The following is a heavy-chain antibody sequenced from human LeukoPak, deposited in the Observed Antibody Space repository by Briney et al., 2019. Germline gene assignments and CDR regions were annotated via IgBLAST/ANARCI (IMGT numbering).Heavy chain of an antibody. CDR3: ARGTAYCGGGWYSCFDY. CDR2: ISYSGST. D-gene: IGHD2-21*02. CDR1: GGXINTYY. V-gene: IGHV4-59*01. Sequence: PSETLSLTCTVSGGXINTYYCTWIRQPPGKGLEWIGYISYSGSTDYNSSLKSRVSISVDTSNNQFSLTLTSVTAADTAVYYCARGTAYCGGGWYSCFDYWGQGTLVTVSS. J-gene: IGHJ4*02.